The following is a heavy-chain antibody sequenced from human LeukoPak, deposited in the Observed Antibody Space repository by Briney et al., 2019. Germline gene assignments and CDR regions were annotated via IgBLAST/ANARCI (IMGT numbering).Heavy chain of an antibody. CDR2: IYHSGST. D-gene: IGHD3-10*01. CDR1: AGSISSGGYS. Sequence: SQTLSLTCAVSAGSISSGGYSWRWIRQPPGKGLEWIGYIYHSGSTYYNPSLKSRVTISVDRSKNQFSLKLSSVTAADTAVYYCARGGSGSYLDYWGQGTLVTVSS. CDR3: ARGGSGSYLDY. J-gene: IGHJ4*02. V-gene: IGHV4-30-2*01.